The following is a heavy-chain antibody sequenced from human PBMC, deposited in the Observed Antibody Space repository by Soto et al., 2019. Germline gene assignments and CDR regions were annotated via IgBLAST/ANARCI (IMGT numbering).Heavy chain of an antibody. Sequence: EVQLVESGGGLVQPGGSLRLSCLASEFTFNTYWMNWVRQAPGRGLEWVANIKDDGSEKNYVDSVKGRFTISRDNAKNSLYLQMKSLRGEDSAVYFCARGWGTPGRGSAVGYYYHYGMDVWGQVTTVTVSS. V-gene: IGHV3-7*05. CDR3: ARGWGTPGRGSAVGYYYHYGMDV. J-gene: IGHJ6*02. CDR2: IKDDGSEK. CDR1: EFTFNTYW. D-gene: IGHD6-19*01.